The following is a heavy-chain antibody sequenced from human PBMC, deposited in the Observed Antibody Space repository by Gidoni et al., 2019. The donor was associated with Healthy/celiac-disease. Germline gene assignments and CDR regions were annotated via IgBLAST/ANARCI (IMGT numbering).Heavy chain of an antibody. CDR2: ISYDGSNK. CDR1: GLPFSSYA. V-gene: IGHV3-30-3*01. CDR3: AREVSPAQRHDYGDYEEETDY. Sequence: QVQLVESGGGVVQPGRSLRLSCAASGLPFSSYAMHWVRQAPGKGLEWVAVISYDGSNKYYADSVKGRFTISRDNSKNTLYLQMNSLRAEDTAVYYCAREVSPAQRHDYGDYEEETDYWGQGTLVTVSS. D-gene: IGHD4-17*01. J-gene: IGHJ4*02.